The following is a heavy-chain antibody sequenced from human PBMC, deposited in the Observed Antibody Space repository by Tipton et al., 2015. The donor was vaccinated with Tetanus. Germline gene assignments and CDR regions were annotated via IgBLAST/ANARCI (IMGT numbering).Heavy chain of an antibody. CDR1: GGSFSGYY. V-gene: IGHV4-59*01. CDR2: IYYSGST. D-gene: IGHD2-2*03. Sequence: TLSLTCTVYGGSFSGYYWSWIRQPPGRGLEWIGYIYYSGSTNYNPSLKSRVTISVDTSKNHFSLKLSSVTAAETAVYYCARARELMDWGQGSLVTVSS. J-gene: IGHJ4*02. CDR3: ARARELMD.